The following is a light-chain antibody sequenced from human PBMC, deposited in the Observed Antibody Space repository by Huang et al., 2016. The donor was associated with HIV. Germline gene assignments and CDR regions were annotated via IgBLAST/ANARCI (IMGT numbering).Light chain of an antibody. CDR1: QRVSSD. CDR2: DTS. V-gene: IGKV3-11*01. Sequence: EIVLTQSPATLYLSPGERATLSCRASQRVSSDLAWYQQKPGQAPRLLIYDTSSRATGLPARVSGSGSGTDFTLTISSREPEDFAVYYCQQRSNWPPWTFGQGTKVEIK. J-gene: IGKJ1*01. CDR3: QQRSNWPPWT.